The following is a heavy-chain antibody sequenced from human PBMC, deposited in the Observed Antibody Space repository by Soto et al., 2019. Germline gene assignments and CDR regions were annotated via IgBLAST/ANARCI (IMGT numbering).Heavy chain of an antibody. CDR2: VNHSGGT. J-gene: IGHJ6*02. V-gene: IGHV4-34*01. CDR3: ARGSAGRGYYYSGMDV. Sequence: SETLSLTCTVYGGSFSGHFGSWVRQPPGKGLEWIGEVNHSGGTNYDPSLKSRVTISVDTSQNQFSLKINSVTAADTAVYYCARGSAGRGYYYSGMDVWGQGTTVTVSS. CDR1: GGSFSGHF.